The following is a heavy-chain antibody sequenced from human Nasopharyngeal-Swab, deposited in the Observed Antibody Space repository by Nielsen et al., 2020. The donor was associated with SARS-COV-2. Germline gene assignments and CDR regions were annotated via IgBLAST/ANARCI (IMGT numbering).Heavy chain of an antibody. J-gene: IGHJ4*02. CDR1: GGSISSYY. Sequence: SDTLSLTCTVSGGSISSYYWSWIRQAPGKGLEWIGYMYNSGSTTYNPSLKSRVTISVDMSKNQFSLRLSSVTAADTAIYYCARDRQLYYFDYWGQGTLVTVSS. CDR3: ARDRQLYYFDY. CDR2: MYNSGST. D-gene: IGHD5-24*01. V-gene: IGHV4-59*01.